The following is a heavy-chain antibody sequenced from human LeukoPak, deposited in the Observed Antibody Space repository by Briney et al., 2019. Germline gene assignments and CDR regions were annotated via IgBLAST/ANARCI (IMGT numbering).Heavy chain of an antibody. CDR1: GFTFSSYG. D-gene: IGHD2-8*01. V-gene: IGHV3-30*19. CDR3: ARASDTDGYYYLGMDV. CDR2: ISYDGSNK. J-gene: IGHJ6*02. Sequence: GGSLRLSCAASGFTFSSYGMHWVRQAPGKGLEWVAVISYDGSNKYYADSVKGRFTISRDNSKNTLYLQMNSLRAEDTAVYYCARASDTDGYYYLGMDVWGQGTTVTVSS.